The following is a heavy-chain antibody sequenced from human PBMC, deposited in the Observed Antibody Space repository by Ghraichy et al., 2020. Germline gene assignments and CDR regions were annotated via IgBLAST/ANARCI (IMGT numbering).Heavy chain of an antibody. CDR3: TTWYSSSWYGDLGDY. V-gene: IGHV3-15*01. J-gene: IGHJ4*02. CDR2: IKSKTDGGTT. D-gene: IGHD6-13*01. Sequence: GGSLRLSCAASGFTFSNAWMSWVRQAPGKGLEWVGLIKSKTDGGTTDYAAPVKGRFTISRDDSKNTLYLQMNSLKTEDTAVYYCTTWYSSSWYGDLGDYWGQGTLVTVSS. CDR1: GFTFSNAW.